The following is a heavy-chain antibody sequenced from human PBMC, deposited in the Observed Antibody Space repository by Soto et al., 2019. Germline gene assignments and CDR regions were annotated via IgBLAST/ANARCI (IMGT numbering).Heavy chain of an antibody. CDR3: ARDGRSSYSSGWYYFDY. D-gene: IGHD6-19*01. J-gene: IGHJ4*02. V-gene: IGHV1-46*01. CDR1: GYTVTIKY. Sequence: ASVPVSFEESGYTVTIKYMYWVRQAQGHGLEWMGIINPSGGSTSYAQKFQGRVTMTRDTSTSTVYMELSSLGSEDTAVYYCARDGRSSYSSGWYYFDYWGQGNLVTVSS. CDR2: INPSGGST.